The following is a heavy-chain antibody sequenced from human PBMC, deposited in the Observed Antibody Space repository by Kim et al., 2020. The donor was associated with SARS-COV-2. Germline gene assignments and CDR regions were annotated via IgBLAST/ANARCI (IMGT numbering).Heavy chain of an antibody. V-gene: IGHV3-23*01. D-gene: IGHD6-13*01. J-gene: IGHJ5*02. Sequence: TYYADSVKGRFTISRDNSKNTLYLQMNSLRAEDTAVYYCAKLVVSSWYSSWGQGTLVTVSS. CDR3: AKLVVSSWYSS. CDR2: T.